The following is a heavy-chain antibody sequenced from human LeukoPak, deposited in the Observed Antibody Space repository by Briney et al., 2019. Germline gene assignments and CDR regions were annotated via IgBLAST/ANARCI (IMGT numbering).Heavy chain of an antibody. CDR2: IIPIFGTA. CDR3: ARVIAAAFYYMDV. D-gene: IGHD6-13*01. CDR1: GGTFSSYA. J-gene: IGHJ6*03. Sequence: SVKVSCKASGGTFSSYAISWVRQAPGQGLEWMGGIIPIFGTANYAQKFQGRVTITADKSTSTAYMELSSLRSEDTAVYYCARVIAAAFYYMDVWGKGTTVTVSS. V-gene: IGHV1-69*06.